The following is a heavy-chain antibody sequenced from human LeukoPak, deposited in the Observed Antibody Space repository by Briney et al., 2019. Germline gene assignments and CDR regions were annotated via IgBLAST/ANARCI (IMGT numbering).Heavy chain of an antibody. CDR3: AKDRSCTNNICHGDFDY. J-gene: IGHJ4*02. D-gene: IGHD2-8*01. CDR1: GFTFSNYA. Sequence: PGGSLRFSCAASGFTFSNYAMSWVRRAPRKGLEWVSGISGRGGDTYYADPVRGRFPISRDNSKNTLYLQKNSLRAEDTAVYYCAKDRSCTNNICHGDFDYWGQGTLVTVSS. CDR2: ISGRGGDT. V-gene: IGHV3-23*01.